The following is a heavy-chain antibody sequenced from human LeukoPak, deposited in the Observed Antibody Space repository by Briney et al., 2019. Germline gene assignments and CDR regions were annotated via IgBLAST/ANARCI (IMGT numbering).Heavy chain of an antibody. Sequence: ASVKVSCKVSGYTFTDYYMHWVQQAPGQGLEWMGWMNPNSGNTGYAQKFQGRVTITRNTSISTAYMELSSLRSEDTAVYYCAREGGYSYGYGLNYWGQGTLVTVSS. V-gene: IGHV1-8*03. J-gene: IGHJ4*02. CDR1: GYTFTDYY. D-gene: IGHD5-18*01. CDR3: AREGGYSYGYGLNY. CDR2: MNPNSGNT.